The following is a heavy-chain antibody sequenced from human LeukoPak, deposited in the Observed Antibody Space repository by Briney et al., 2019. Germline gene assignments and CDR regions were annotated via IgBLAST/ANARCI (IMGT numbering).Heavy chain of an antibody. Sequence: GGSLRLSCAASGFTFSSYGMHWVRQAPGKGLEWVALISYDANIGSNKYYADSVKGRFTISRDNSKNTLYLQMNSLRAEDTAVYYCARDGGYDFWSGYYQDYWGQGTLVTVSS. CDR1: GFTFSSYG. V-gene: IGHV3-30*19. CDR3: ARDGGYDFWSGYYQDY. D-gene: IGHD3-3*01. CDR2: ISYDANIGSNK. J-gene: IGHJ4*02.